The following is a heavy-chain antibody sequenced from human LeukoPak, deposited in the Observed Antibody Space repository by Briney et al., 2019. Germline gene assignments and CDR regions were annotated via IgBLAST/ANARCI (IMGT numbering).Heavy chain of an antibody. Sequence: SETLSLTCTVSGGSISSYYWSWIRQPPGKGLEWMGYIYYSGSTKYNPSLKSRVTISADTCKNQLSLKLSSVTAADTAFYFCARPRGSGWYGAFDVWGQGTMVSVSS. J-gene: IGHJ3*01. CDR3: ARPRGSGWYGAFDV. CDR2: IYYSGST. V-gene: IGHV4-59*01. D-gene: IGHD6-19*01. CDR1: GGSISSYY.